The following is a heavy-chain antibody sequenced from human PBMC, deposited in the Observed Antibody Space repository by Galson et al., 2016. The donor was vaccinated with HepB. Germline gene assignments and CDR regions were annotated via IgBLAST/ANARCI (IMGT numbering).Heavy chain of an antibody. CDR3: ARDVQFRFDY. D-gene: IGHD4-11*01. J-gene: IGHJ4*02. CDR1: GYNFPTYG. V-gene: IGHV1-18*04. Sequence: SCKASGYNFPTYGISWVRQAPGQGLEWLGWISINSGNTNYAQKFQGRVTMTRDTSASTVYLDLRSLRSADTAGYYCARDVQFRFDYWGQGTLVTVSS. CDR2: ISINSGNT.